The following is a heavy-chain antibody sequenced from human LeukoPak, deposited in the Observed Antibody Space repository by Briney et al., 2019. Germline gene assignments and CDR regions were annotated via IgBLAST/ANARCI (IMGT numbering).Heavy chain of an antibody. V-gene: IGHV1-2*02. CDR1: GYTFTGYH. CDR2: VNPNSGVT. CDR3: ASRDGPQGAFDY. J-gene: IGHJ4*02. Sequence: ASVKVSCKASGYTFTGYHIHWVRQAPGQGLEWMGWVNPNSGVTNYAQKFQGRVTMTRDTSISTAYMELSRLTSDDTAVYYCASRDGPQGAFDYWGQGTLVTVSS. D-gene: IGHD5-24*01.